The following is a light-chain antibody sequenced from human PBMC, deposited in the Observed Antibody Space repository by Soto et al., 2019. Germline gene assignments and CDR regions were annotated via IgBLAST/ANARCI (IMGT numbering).Light chain of an antibody. CDR1: QDISNY. J-gene: IGKJ1*01. CDR3: QQYDNLPWT. V-gene: IGKV1-33*01. Sequence: DIQMTQSPSSLSASVGDRVTITCQASQDISNYLNLFQQKPGKAPKLLIYDASNLETGVPSRFSGSGSGTDFTFTISSLQPEDIATYYCQQYDNLPWTFGQGTKVDNK. CDR2: DAS.